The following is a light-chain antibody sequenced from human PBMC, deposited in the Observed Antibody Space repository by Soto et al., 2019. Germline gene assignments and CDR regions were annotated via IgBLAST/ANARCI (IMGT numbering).Light chain of an antibody. Sequence: DIQMPQSPSTLCATAGDRVSITCRARQSISSWLARYQQKPGKAPKLLIYDGSNLESGVPSRFSGSGSGTEFTLTISSLQPDDFATYYCKQYTSYPWTFGQGTKVDIK. CDR3: KQYTSYPWT. J-gene: IGKJ1*01. V-gene: IGKV1-5*01. CDR2: DGS. CDR1: QSISSW.